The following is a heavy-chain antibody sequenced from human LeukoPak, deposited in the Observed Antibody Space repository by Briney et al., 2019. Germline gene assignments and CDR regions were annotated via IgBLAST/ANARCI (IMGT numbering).Heavy chain of an antibody. CDR1: GGSISSGGYY. D-gene: IGHD1-14*01. Sequence: SETLSLTCTVSGGSISSGGYYWSWIRQHPGKGLEWIGYIYYSGSTYYNPSLKSRVTISVDTSKNQFSLKLSSVTAADTAVYYCARDPREPYYYYGMDVWGQGTTVTVSS. V-gene: IGHV4-31*03. CDR2: IYYSGST. CDR3: ARDPREPYYYYGMDV. J-gene: IGHJ6*02.